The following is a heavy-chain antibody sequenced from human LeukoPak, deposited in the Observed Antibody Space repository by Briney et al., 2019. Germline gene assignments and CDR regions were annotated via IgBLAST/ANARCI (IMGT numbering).Heavy chain of an antibody. CDR2: INHSGST. Sequence: SETLSLTCAVYGGSFSGYYWSWIRQPPGKGLEWIGEINHSGSTNYNPSLKSRVTISVDTSKNQFSLKLSSVTAADTAVYYCARDGGVFGSESYLNFWGQGALVTVSS. D-gene: IGHD3-10*01. CDR3: ARDGGVFGSESYLNF. V-gene: IGHV4-34*01. J-gene: IGHJ4*02. CDR1: GGSFSGYY.